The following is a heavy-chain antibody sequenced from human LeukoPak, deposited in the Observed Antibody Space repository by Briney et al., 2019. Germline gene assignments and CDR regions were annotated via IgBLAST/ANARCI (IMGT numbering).Heavy chain of an antibody. Sequence: SETLSPACTVSGYSISSGYYWGWIRQPPGKGLEWIGNIYHTGSTYYNPSLKSRVTISVDTSKNQFSLKLSSVTAADTAVYYCARGLPHAVGYYYYMDVWGKGTTVTVSS. V-gene: IGHV4-38-2*02. CDR1: GYSISSGYY. CDR3: ARGLPHAVGYYYYMDV. CDR2: IYHTGST. D-gene: IGHD4-23*01. J-gene: IGHJ6*03.